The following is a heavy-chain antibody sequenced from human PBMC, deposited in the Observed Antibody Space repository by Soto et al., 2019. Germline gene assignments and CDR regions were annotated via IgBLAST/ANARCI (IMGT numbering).Heavy chain of an antibody. CDR1: GYTFTSYA. CDR3: ATSTITMIRGVIYFYYGVDV. D-gene: IGHD3-10*01. CDR2: ISGYNGNT. Sequence: GASVKVSCKASGYTFTSYAISWVRQAPGQGLELMGWISGYNGNTNYAQKLQGRVTMTTDTSTSTAYMELRNLRSDDTAVYYCATSTITMIRGVIYFYYGVDVWGQGTTVTVSS. J-gene: IGHJ6*02. V-gene: IGHV1-18*04.